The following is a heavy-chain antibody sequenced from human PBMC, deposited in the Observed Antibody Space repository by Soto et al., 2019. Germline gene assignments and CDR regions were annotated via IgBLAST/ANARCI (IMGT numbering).Heavy chain of an antibody. CDR2: INAGNGNT. J-gene: IGHJ6*02. D-gene: IGHD3-9*01. CDR1: VYTLTGYA. Sequence: SVKGACKTSVYTLTGYARRWLRKDTGQRLEWMGWINAGNGNTKYSQKFQGRVTITRDTSASTAYMELSSLRSEDTAVYYCARVRYFDWLLDGMDVWGQGTTATVSS. V-gene: IGHV1-3*01. CDR3: ARVRYFDWLLDGMDV.